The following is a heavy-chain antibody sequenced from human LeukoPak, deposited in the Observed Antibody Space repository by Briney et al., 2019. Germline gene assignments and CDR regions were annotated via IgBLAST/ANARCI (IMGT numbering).Heavy chain of an antibody. CDR2: ISYDGSNK. V-gene: IGHV3-30-3*01. J-gene: IGHJ4*02. CDR3: ANGYYGSGIPFDY. Sequence: GGSLRLSCAASGFTFSSYAMHWVRQAPGKGLEWVAVISYDGSNKYYADSVKGRFTISRDNSKNTLYPQMNSLRAEDTAVYYCANGYYGSGIPFDYWGQGTLVTVSS. D-gene: IGHD3-10*01. CDR1: GFTFSSYA.